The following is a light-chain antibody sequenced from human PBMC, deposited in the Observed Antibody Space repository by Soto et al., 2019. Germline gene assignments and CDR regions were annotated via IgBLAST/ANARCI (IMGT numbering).Light chain of an antibody. CDR3: QQYETFSGT. Sequence: DIQMTQSPSTLSASVGDRVTITCRASQSVNKWLAWFQQKPGKVPKLLIFDASTLQTGVPSRFGGGGSGTEFTLTISGLQPDDFATYYCQQYETFSGTFGPGTKVEI. J-gene: IGKJ1*01. CDR2: DAS. V-gene: IGKV1-5*01. CDR1: QSVNKW.